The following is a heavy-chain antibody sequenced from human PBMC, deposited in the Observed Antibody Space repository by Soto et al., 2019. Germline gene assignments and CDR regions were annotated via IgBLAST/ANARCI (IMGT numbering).Heavy chain of an antibody. V-gene: IGHV3-23*01. CDR3: ANDRPVFDGYFDQ. CDR1: GFTFSNYA. Sequence: EVHLLESGGVLVQRGGSLRLSCAASGFTFSNYAMSWVRQAPGKGLEWVSGITDSGDSTYYADSVKGRFTISRDNSKNTLFLQMNRLRGEDTALYYCANDRPVFDGYFDQGGRGTLVTVSS. CDR2: ITDSGDST. D-gene: IGHD3-3*01. J-gene: IGHJ4*02.